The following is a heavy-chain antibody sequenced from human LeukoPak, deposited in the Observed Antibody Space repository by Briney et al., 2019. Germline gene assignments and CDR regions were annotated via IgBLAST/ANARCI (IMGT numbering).Heavy chain of an antibody. CDR1: GFTFSSYW. V-gene: IGHV3-7*01. J-gene: IGHJ4*02. CDR3: AKDNAAYCGGDCFFDY. D-gene: IGHD2-21*02. Sequence: PGGSLRLSCAASGFTFSSYWMSWVRQAPGKGLEWVANIKQDGSEKYYVDSVKGRFTISRDNSKNTLYLQMNSLRAEDTAVYYCAKDNAAYCGGDCFFDYWGQGTLVTVSS. CDR2: IKQDGSEK.